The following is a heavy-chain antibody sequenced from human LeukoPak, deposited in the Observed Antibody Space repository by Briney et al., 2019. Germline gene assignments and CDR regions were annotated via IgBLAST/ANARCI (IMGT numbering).Heavy chain of an antibody. CDR3: ARTGEGYYFDY. J-gene: IGHJ4*02. CDR2: IYYSGST. CDR1: GGSISSYY. D-gene: IGHD7-27*01. Sequence: SETLSLTCTVSGGSISSYYWSWIPQPPGKGLEWIGYIYYSGSTNYNPSLKSRVTISVDTSKNQFSLKLSSVTAADTAVYYCARTGEGYYFDYWGQGTLVTVSS. V-gene: IGHV4-59*08.